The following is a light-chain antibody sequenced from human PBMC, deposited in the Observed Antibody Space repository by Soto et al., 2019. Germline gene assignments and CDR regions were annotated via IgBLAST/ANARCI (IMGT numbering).Light chain of an antibody. Sequence: QSALTQPASVSGYPGQSITISCTGTSSDVGGYNYVSWYQQHPGKAPKLMIYEVSNRPSGVSNRFSGSKSGNTASLTISGLQAEDEADYYCSSYTSSSTLGVFGGGTQLTVL. J-gene: IGLJ2*01. CDR2: EVS. V-gene: IGLV2-14*01. CDR3: SSYTSSSTLGV. CDR1: SSDVGGYNY.